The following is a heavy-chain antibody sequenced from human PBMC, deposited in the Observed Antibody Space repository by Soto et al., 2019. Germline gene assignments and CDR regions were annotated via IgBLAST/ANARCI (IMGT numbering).Heavy chain of an antibody. D-gene: IGHD3-22*01. CDR2: ISHHSDYI. Sequence: PGGSLRLSCASSGFTFASYNMLWVRQAPGKGLEWVASISHHSDYIYHEDSLKGRFTISRDNAKNSLFLQLDSLRAEDTAVYFCVRARSTDSRPDYWGQGTQVTVSS. V-gene: IGHV3-21*01. CDR3: VRARSTDSRPDY. J-gene: IGHJ4*02. CDR1: GFTFASYN.